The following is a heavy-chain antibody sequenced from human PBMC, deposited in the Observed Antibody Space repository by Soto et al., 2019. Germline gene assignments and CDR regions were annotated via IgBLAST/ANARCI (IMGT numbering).Heavy chain of an antibody. CDR2: IYYSGST. Sequence: SETLSLTCTVSGGSISSSSYYWGWIRQPPGKGLEWIGSIYYSGSTYYNPSLKSRVTISVDTSKNQFSLKLSSVTAADTAVYYCAVFTTVTTIEFDYWGQGTLVTVSS. D-gene: IGHD4-17*01. CDR3: AVFTTVTTIEFDY. J-gene: IGHJ4*02. CDR1: GGSISSSSYY. V-gene: IGHV4-39*01.